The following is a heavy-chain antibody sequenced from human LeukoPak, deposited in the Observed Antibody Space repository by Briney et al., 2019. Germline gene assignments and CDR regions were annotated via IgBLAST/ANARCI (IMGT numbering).Heavy chain of an antibody. J-gene: IGHJ4*02. D-gene: IGHD1-26*01. Sequence: SETLSLTCTVSSGPIGTYYWAWITQTPGKGLEWIGYISHSGSPKHNPSLTRRITISLDTSKNQFSLELRSMTAADTAMYYCARQAGSFTAFDIWGQGTLVTVSS. V-gene: IGHV4-59*08. CDR2: ISHSGSP. CDR1: SGPIGTYY. CDR3: ARQAGSFTAFDI.